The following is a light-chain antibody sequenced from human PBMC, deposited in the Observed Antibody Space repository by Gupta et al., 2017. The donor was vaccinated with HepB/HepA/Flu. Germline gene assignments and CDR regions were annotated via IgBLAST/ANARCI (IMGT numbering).Light chain of an antibody. CDR2: LGS. V-gene: IGKV2-28*01. CDR1: QSLLYSNGYNY. CDR3: MQALEAPPT. J-gene: IGKJ4*01. Sequence: DIVMTQSPLSLPVTPGEPASISCRSSQSLLYSNGYNYLDWYLQKPGQSPQLLIFLGSNRASGVPDRFSGSGSGTDFTLKISRVEAEDVGVYYCMQALEAPPTFRGGTKVEIK.